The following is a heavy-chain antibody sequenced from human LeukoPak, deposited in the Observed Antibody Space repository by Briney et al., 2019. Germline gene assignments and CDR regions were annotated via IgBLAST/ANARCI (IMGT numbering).Heavy chain of an antibody. D-gene: IGHD2-15*01. CDR3: ARAGWKNCSGGSCPGALNWFDP. V-gene: IGHV4-38-2*01. CDR1: GYSISSGYY. J-gene: IGHJ5*02. Sequence: SETLSLTCAVSGYSISSGYYWGWIRQPPGKGLEWIGSIYHSGSTYYNPSLKSRATISVDTSKNQFSLKLSSVTAADTAVYYCARAGWKNCSGGSCPGALNWFDPWGQGTLVTVSS. CDR2: IYHSGST.